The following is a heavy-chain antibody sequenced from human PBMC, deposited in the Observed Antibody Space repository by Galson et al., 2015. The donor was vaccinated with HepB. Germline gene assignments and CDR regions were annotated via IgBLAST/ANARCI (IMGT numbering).Heavy chain of an antibody. CDR3: ARDRDDYADY. Sequence: WVRQAPGQGLAWMGIISPSDDSTTYAQKFQDRVTMTWDTSTSTVYMELSSLRSDDTAVYYCARDRDDYADYWGRGTLVTVSS. J-gene: IGHJ4*02. CDR2: ISPSDDST. D-gene: IGHD3-10*01. V-gene: IGHV1-46*01.